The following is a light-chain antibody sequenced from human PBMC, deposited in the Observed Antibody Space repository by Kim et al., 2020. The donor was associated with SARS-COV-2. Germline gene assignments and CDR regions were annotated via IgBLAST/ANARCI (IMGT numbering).Light chain of an antibody. J-gene: IGKJ2*01. V-gene: IGKV3-11*01. CDR2: AAS. Sequence: SLSPGERATPSCKASQSVGNYLAWYQQKAGQAPRLLIYAASNRATGIPARFSGSGSGTDFTLTISSLEPEDFALYYCQQRRDWPNTFGQGTKLEI. CDR3: QQRRDWPNT. CDR1: QSVGNY.